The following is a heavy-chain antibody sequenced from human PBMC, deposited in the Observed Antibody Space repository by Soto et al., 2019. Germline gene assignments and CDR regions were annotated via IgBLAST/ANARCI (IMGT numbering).Heavy chain of an antibody. CDR2: TCYRSKRYN. J-gene: IGHJ6*02. V-gene: IGHV6-1*01. D-gene: IGHD1-1*01. Sequence: LSQTLSLTCAISGDSVSSNSAAWDWIRQSPSRGLEWLGMTCYRSKRYNDYAVSVKSRITSSPDTSKNQFSLQLNSVTPEDTAVYYCARDPYAVQLETVYYYYGMDVWGQGTTVTVSS. CDR3: ARDPYAVQLETVYYYYGMDV. CDR1: GDSVSSNSAA.